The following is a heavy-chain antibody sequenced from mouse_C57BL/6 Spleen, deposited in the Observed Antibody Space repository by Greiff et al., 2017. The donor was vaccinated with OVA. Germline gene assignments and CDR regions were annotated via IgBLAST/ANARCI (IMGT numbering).Heavy chain of an antibody. V-gene: IGHV5-17*01. CDR3: AREKLAYYSNYEFAG. CDR1: GFTFSDYG. D-gene: IGHD2-5*01. CDR2: ISSGSSTI. Sequence: EVKLVESGGGLVKPGGSLKLSCAASGFTFSDYGMHWVRQAPEKGLEWVAYISSGSSTIYYADTVKGRFTISRDNAKNTLFLKMTSLRSEDTAMYYGAREKLAYYSNYEFAGWGKGTLVTVAA. J-gene: IGHJ3*01.